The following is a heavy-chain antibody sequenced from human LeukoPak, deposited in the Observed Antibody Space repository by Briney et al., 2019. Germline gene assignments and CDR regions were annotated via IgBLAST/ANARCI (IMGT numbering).Heavy chain of an antibody. CDR2: IKQDGSEK. V-gene: IGHV3-7*01. CDR1: GFRLSSYW. CDR3: ARETSSCYRTEGRFDP. J-gene: IGHJ5*02. Sequence: GGSLRLSCAGSGFRLSSYWMTWVRQAPGKGLEWVANIKQDGSEKYYVDSVEGRFSISRDNAQNSVFLQMNSLRAEDTAVYYCARETSSCYRTEGRFDPWGQGTRVTVSS. D-gene: IGHD6-13*01.